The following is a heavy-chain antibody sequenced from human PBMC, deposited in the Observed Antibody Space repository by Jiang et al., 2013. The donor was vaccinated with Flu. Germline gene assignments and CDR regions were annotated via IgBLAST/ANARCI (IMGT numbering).Heavy chain of an antibody. CDR1: GYTFTSYD. D-gene: IGHD1-26*01. CDR3: ARGIVQSHPDY. J-gene: IGHJ4*02. CDR2: ISTDNGNT. Sequence: SVKVSCKASGYTFTSYDISWVRQARGQGLEWMGWISTDNGNTNYAQKLQGRVTMTTDTSTSTAYMELRSLRSDDTAVYYCARGIVQSHPDYWGQGTLVTVSS. V-gene: IGHV1-18*01.